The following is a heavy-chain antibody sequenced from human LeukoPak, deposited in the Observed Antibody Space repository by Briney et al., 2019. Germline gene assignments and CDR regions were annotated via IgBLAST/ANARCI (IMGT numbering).Heavy chain of an antibody. Sequence: GGSLRLSCAASGFTFSSYTMNWVRQAPGKGLEWVSSITSSRSYIYYADSVKGRFTISRDNAKNSLFLQMNSLRAEDTAVYYCARDPGAYSSSPIDYWGQGTLVTASS. J-gene: IGHJ4*02. CDR1: GFTFSSYT. CDR3: ARDPGAYSSSPIDY. D-gene: IGHD6-6*01. CDR2: ITSSRSYI. V-gene: IGHV3-21*01.